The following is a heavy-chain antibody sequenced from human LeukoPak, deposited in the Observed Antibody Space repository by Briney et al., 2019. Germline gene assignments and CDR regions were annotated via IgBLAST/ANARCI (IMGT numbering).Heavy chain of an antibody. Sequence: GGSLRLFCTASGFNFSRNGMHWVREAPGQGLEGVAFIRFDGTKEFYGASVRGRFNISRDNSKNILFLQMNSLRPEDTAVYYCARDFDDLNGDYYYIPEYWGRGMVVAVSS. V-gene: IGHV3-30*02. CDR1: GFNFSRNG. CDR3: ARDFDDLNGDYYYIPEY. D-gene: IGHD3-22*01. J-gene: IGHJ4*02. CDR2: IRFDGTKE.